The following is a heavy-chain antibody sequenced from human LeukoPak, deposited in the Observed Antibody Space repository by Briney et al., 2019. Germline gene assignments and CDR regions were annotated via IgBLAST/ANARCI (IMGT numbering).Heavy chain of an antibody. J-gene: IGHJ6*03. D-gene: IGHD4-17*01. Sequence: GGSLRLSCAASGFTFSTYEMNWVRQAPGKGLEWVSYISSSGSTIYYADSVKGRFTISRDNAKNSLYLQMNSLRAEDTAVYYCARGEDDYGDADYYYYYMDVWGKGTTVTISS. CDR2: ISSSGSTI. CDR1: GFTFSTYE. CDR3: ARGEDDYGDADYYYYYMDV. V-gene: IGHV3-48*03.